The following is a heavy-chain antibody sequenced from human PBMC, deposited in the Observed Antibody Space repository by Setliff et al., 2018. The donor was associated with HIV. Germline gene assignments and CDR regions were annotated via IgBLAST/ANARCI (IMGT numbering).Heavy chain of an antibody. CDR3: TRHEYWVAGSSLGFDY. D-gene: IGHD6-19*01. V-gene: IGHV3-73*01. CDR1: GFTFSGAE. Sequence: ESLKISCAASGFTFSGAEIHWVRQASGKGLEWVGRIRSKANSYATTYAASVKGRFTISRDDSKNTAYLQMNSLKVEDTAVYYCTRHEYWVAGSSLGFDYWGQGTLVTVSS. J-gene: IGHJ4*02. CDR2: IRSKANSYAT.